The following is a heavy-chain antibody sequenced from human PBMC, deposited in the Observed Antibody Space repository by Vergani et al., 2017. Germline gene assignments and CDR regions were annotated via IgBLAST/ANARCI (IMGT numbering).Heavy chain of an antibody. J-gene: IGHJ4*02. CDR1: GGTFSSYA. D-gene: IGHD6-13*01. V-gene: IGHV1-69*12. CDR3: AGDGAGDSSSWKGPY. Sequence: QVQLVQSGAEVKKPGSSVKVSCKASGGTFSSYAISWVRQAPGQGLEWLEGIIPIFGTATNAQKFRGRVTITADESTSTAYMELSSRRSEDTAVYYCAGDGAGDSSSWKGPYWGQGTLVTVSS. CDR2: IIPIFGTA.